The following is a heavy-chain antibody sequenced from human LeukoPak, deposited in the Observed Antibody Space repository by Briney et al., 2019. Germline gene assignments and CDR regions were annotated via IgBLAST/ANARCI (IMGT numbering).Heavy chain of an antibody. CDR1: GGSISSYY. CDR3: ATYGDYRAFDI. D-gene: IGHD4-17*01. V-gene: IGHV4-59*01. J-gene: IGHJ3*02. CDR2: IYHIGST. Sequence: PSETLSLTCTVSGGSISSYYWSWIRQPPGKGLEWIGYIYHIGSTNYNPSLKSRITISLDTSKNQFSLKLSSVTAADTAVYYCATYGDYRAFDIWGQGTMVAVSS.